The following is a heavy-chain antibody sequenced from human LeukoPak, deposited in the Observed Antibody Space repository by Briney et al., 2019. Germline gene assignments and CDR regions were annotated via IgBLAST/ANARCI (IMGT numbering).Heavy chain of an antibody. Sequence: SEILSLTCTVSGGSISSYYWSWIRQPPGKGLEWIGYIYYSGSTYYNPSLKSRVTISVDTSKNQFSLKLSSVTAADTAVYYCARVDDAFDIWGQGTMVTVSS. V-gene: IGHV4-59*08. CDR3: ARVDDAFDI. CDR2: IYYSGST. J-gene: IGHJ3*02. CDR1: GGSISSYY.